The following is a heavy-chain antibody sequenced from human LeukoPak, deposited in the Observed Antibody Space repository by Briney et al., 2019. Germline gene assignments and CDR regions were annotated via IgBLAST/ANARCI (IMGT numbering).Heavy chain of an antibody. V-gene: IGHV4-39*01. D-gene: IGHD3-22*01. Sequence: PSQTLSLTCTVSGGSISSSSYYWGWLRQPPGKGLEWIGSIYYSGSTYYNPSLKSRVTISVDTSKIQFSLKLSSVTAADTAVYYCARLLYYYDSSGPDAFDIWGQGTMVTVSS. CDR2: IYYSGST. CDR1: GGSISSSSYY. CDR3: ARLLYYYDSSGPDAFDI. J-gene: IGHJ3*02.